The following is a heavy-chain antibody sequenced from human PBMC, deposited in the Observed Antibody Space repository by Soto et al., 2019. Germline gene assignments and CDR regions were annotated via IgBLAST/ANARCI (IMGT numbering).Heavy chain of an antibody. CDR2: IYYSGST. CDR1: GGSISSYY. CDR3: ARADYGDPIDY. J-gene: IGHJ4*02. D-gene: IGHD4-17*01. Sequence: QVQLQESGPGLVKPSETLSLTCTVSGGSISSYYWSWIRQPPGKGLEWIGYIYYSGSTNYNPPLKSRVTISVATSKNQFSLKLSSVTAADTAVYYCARADYGDPIDYWGQGTLVTVSS. V-gene: IGHV4-59*01.